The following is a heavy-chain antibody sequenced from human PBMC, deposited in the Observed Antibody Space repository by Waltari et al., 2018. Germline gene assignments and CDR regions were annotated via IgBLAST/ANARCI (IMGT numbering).Heavy chain of an antibody. Sequence: EVQLGQSGAEVKKPGESLKISCKGSGYSFTSYWIGWVRQMPGKGLEWMGRIFRGDSDHRYSASFPGQVPISADKSISTAYLQWSSLKASDTAMYSCARPLKRGKAVAGDFDYWGQGTLVTVSS. CDR3: ARPLKRGKAVAGDFDY. CDR2: IFRGDSDH. D-gene: IGHD6-19*01. J-gene: IGHJ4*02. CDR1: GYSFTSYW. V-gene: IGHV5-51*03.